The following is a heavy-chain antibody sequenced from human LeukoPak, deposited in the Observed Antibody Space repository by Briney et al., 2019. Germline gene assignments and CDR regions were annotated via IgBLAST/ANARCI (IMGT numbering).Heavy chain of an antibody. CDR3: ARRGAIYGSGNDY. CDR1: GYTFTGYY. CDR2: INPNSGGT. J-gene: IGHJ4*02. D-gene: IGHD3-10*01. Sequence: GASVKVSCKASGYTFTGYYMHWVRQAPGQGLEWMGWINPNSGGTNYAQKFQGRVTMTRDTSISTAYMELSRLRSDDTAVYYCARRGAIYGSGNDYWGQGTLVTVSS. V-gene: IGHV1-2*02.